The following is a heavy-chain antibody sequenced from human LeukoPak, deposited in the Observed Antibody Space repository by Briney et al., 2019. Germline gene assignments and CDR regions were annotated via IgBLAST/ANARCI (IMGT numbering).Heavy chain of an antibody. Sequence: GGSLRLSCAASGFTFSSYGLTWVRQAPGKGLEWVSAVSVSGSSTYYLDSVKGRFTISRDDSRNTLYLQMNSLRAEDTAVYYCARDEQSGDYFDYWGQGTLVTVSS. J-gene: IGHJ4*02. CDR3: ARDEQSGDYFDY. CDR1: GFTFSSYG. V-gene: IGHV3-23*01. CDR2: VSVSGSST. D-gene: IGHD1/OR15-1a*01.